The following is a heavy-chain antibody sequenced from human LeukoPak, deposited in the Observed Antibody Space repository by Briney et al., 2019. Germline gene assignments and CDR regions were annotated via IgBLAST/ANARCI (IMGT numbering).Heavy chain of an antibody. CDR3: ARADIVVVPAAKRTNWFDP. V-gene: IGHV1-18*01. D-gene: IGHD2-2*01. CDR2: ISAYNGNT. CDR1: GYTFTSYG. J-gene: IGHJ5*02. Sequence: GASVKVSCKASGYTFTSYGISWVRQAPGQGLEWMGWISAYNGNTNYAQKLQGRVTMTTDTSTSTAYMELRNLRSDDTAVYYCARADIVVVPAAKRTNWFDPWGQGTLVTVSS.